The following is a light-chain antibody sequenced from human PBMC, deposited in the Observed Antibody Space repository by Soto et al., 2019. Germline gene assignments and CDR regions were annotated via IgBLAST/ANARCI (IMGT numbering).Light chain of an antibody. Sequence: DIQMTQSPSSLSASVGDRVTITCRASQSISTYLNWYQQKPGNAPRLLIYAASSLQSGVPSRFSGSGSGTDFTLTISSLQPEDFATYYCQQSYSSPPLTFGGGTKVEIK. V-gene: IGKV1-39*01. J-gene: IGKJ4*01. CDR1: QSISTY. CDR2: AAS. CDR3: QQSYSSPPLT.